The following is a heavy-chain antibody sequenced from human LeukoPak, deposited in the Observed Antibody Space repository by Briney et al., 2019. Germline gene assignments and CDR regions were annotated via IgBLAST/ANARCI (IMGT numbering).Heavy chain of an antibody. J-gene: IGHJ6*02. Sequence: GGSLRLSCAASGLTFRSYAMSWVRQAPGKGLEWVSGISDSGGSTYYADSVKGRFTISRDNSKNTLYLQMSSLRAEDTAVYFCVRGYSFGPYGMDVWGQGTTVTVSS. CDR1: GLTFRSYA. CDR3: VRGYSFGPYGMDV. CDR2: ISDSGGST. V-gene: IGHV3-23*01. D-gene: IGHD2-15*01.